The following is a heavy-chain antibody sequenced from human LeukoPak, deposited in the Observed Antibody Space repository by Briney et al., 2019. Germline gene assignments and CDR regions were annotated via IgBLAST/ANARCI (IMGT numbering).Heavy chain of an antibody. J-gene: IGHJ4*02. CDR2: INPSGSST. CDR3: ARDVGAVAGPDFDY. CDR1: GYSFTSHY. Sequence: GASVKVSCKASGYSFTSHYMHWVRQAPGQGLEWMGLINPSGSSTLYAQKFQGRVTMTRDTSISTAYMELRSLRSDDTAVYYCARDVGAVAGPDFDYWGQGTLVTVSS. V-gene: IGHV1-46*01. D-gene: IGHD6-19*01.